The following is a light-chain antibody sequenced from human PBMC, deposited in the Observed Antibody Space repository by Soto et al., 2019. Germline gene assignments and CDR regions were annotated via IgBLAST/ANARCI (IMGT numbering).Light chain of an antibody. J-gene: IGKJ1*01. Sequence: DIQMTQSPSTLSGSVGDRVTITCRASQTISSWLAWYQQKPGKAPKLPIYKASTLKSGVPSRFSGSGSGTEFTLTSSSLQPDDFATYYCQHYNSYSEAFGQGTKVELK. CDR3: QHYNSYSEA. V-gene: IGKV1-5*03. CDR2: KAS. CDR1: QTISSW.